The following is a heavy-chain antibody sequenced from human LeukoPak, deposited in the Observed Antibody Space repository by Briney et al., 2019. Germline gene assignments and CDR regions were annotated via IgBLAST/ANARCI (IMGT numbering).Heavy chain of an antibody. V-gene: IGHV3-30*04. CDR2: ISYDGSNK. Sequence: PGRSLRLSCAASGFTFSSYAMHWVRQAPGKGLEWVAVISYDGSNKHYADSVKGRFTISRDNSKNTLYLQMNSLRAEDTAVYYCARDVIIMVRGVITYYYYGMDVWGKGTTVTVSS. D-gene: IGHD3-10*01. CDR1: GFTFSSYA. CDR3: ARDVIIMVRGVITYYYYGMDV. J-gene: IGHJ6*04.